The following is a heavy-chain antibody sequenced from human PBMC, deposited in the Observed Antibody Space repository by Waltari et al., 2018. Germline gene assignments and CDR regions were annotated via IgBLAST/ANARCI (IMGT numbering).Heavy chain of an antibody. V-gene: IGHV3-21*01. J-gene: IGHJ4*02. CDR1: GFTFSSYS. Sequence: EVQLVESGGGLVKPGGSLRLSCAASGFTFSSYSMNWVRQAPGKGLEWVSSISSSSSYIYYADSVKGRFTISRDNAKNSLYLQMNSLRAEDTAVYYCAREWNWNPGAGYFDYWGQGTLVTVSS. CDR3: AREWNWNPGAGYFDY. CDR2: ISSSSSYI. D-gene: IGHD1-1*01.